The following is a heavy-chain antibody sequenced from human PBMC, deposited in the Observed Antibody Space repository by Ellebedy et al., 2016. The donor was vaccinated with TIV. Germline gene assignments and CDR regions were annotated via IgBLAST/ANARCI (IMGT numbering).Heavy chain of an antibody. CDR2: FDPEDGET. D-gene: IGHD6-13*01. Sequence: AASVKVSCKVSGYTLTELSMHWVRQAPGKGLEWMGGFDPEDGETIYAQRFQGRVTMTEDTSTDTAYMELSSLRSDDTAVYYCATCRAEPGTGSWFDPWGQGTLVTVSS. CDR3: ATCRAEPGTGSWFDP. J-gene: IGHJ5*02. CDR1: GYTLTELS. V-gene: IGHV1-24*01.